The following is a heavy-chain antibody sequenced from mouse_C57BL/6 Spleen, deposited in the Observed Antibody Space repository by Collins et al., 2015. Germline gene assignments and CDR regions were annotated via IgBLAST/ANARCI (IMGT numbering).Heavy chain of an antibody. V-gene: IGHV9-3*01. J-gene: IGHJ4*01. D-gene: IGHD1-3*01. CDR1: GYTFTTYG. CDR2: INTYSGVP. Sequence: QIQLVQSGPELKKPGETVKISCKASGYTFTTYGMSWVKQAPGKGLKWMGWINTYSGVPTYADDFKGRFAFSLETSASTAYLQINNLKNEDTATYFCARSKDYAMDYWGQGTSVTVSS. CDR3: ARSKDYAMDY.